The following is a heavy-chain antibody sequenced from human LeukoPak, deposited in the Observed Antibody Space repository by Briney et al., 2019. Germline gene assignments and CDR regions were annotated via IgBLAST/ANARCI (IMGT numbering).Heavy chain of an antibody. V-gene: IGHV1-2*02. D-gene: IGHD5-18*01. CDR2: INPNSGGT. Sequence: ASVKVSCKASGYTFTGYYMHWVRQAPGQGLEWMGWINPNSGGTNYAQKLQGRVTMTTDTSTSTAYMELRSLRSDDTAVYYCARVLRIQLWWVFDYWGQGTLVTVSS. CDR1: GYTFTGYY. J-gene: IGHJ4*02. CDR3: ARVLRIQLWWVFDY.